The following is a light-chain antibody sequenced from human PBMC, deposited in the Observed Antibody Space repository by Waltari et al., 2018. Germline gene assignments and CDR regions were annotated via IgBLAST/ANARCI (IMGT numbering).Light chain of an antibody. CDR3: QQYYNWPRLT. CDR1: QSISST. CDR2: DAS. V-gene: IGKV3-15*01. J-gene: IGKJ4*01. Sequence: EIVMTQSPATLSVSPGERATLSCRASQSISSTLAWYQQKPGQAPRLLIYDASTRATGIPARFSGSGSGTEFTLTISSLQSEDFAVYYCQQYYNWPRLTSGGGTKVEIK.